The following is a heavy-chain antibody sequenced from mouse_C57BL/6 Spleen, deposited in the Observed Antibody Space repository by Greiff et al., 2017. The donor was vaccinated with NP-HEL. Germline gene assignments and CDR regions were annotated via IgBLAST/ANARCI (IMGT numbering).Heavy chain of an antibody. J-gene: IGHJ2*01. D-gene: IGHD4-1*01. V-gene: IGHV5-4*01. Sequence: EVQLVESGGGLVKPGGSLKLSCAASGFTFSSYAMSWVRQTPEKRLEWVATISDGGSYTYYPDNVKGRFTISRDNAKNNLYLQMSHLKSEDTAMYYCARANWVFDYWGQGTTLTVSS. CDR1: GFTFSSYA. CDR3: ARANWVFDY. CDR2: ISDGGSYT.